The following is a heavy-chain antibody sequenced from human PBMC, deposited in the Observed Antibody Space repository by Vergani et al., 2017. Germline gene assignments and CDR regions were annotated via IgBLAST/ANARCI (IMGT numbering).Heavy chain of an antibody. J-gene: IGHJ6*03. D-gene: IGHD3-10*01. CDR1: GFSFSSHA. CDR2: ISNDGSKK. Sequence: QVQLVESAGGRVQPGRSLRLSCAASGFSFSSHAIHWVRQAPGKGLEWVAVISNDGSKKYYADSVKGRFTISRDNSKNTLDLQMNSLRTQDTAVYYCAKAGSVTSGSLQYNFYMDVWGKGTTVTVS. CDR3: AKAGSVTSGSLQYNFYMDV. V-gene: IGHV3-30*18.